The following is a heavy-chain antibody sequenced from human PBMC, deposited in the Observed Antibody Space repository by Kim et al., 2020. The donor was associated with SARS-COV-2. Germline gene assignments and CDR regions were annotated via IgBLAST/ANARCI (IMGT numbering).Heavy chain of an antibody. J-gene: IGHJ5*02. CDR1: GYTFTSYA. CDR3: ARSLTYRRFLEWFPGMDWFDP. CDR2: INAGNGNT. Sequence: ASVKVSCKASGYTFTSYAMHWVRQAPGQRLEWMGWINAGNGNTKYSQKFQGRVTITRDTSASTAYMELSSLRSEDTAVYYCARSLTYRRFLEWFPGMDWFDPWGQGTLVTVSS. V-gene: IGHV1-3*01. D-gene: IGHD3-3*01.